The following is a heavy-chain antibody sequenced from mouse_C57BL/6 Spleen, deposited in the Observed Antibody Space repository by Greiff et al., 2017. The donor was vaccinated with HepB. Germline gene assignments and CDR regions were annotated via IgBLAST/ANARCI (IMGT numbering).Heavy chain of an antibody. D-gene: IGHD1-1*01. CDR2: INPSSGYT. CDR1: GYTFTSYT. V-gene: IGHV1-4*01. Sequence: VQLQQSGAELARPGASVKMSCKASGYTFTSYTMHWVKQRPGQGLEWIGYINPSSGYTKYNQKFKDKATLTADKSSSTAYMQLSSLTSEDSAVYYSARERYYGSGYAMDYWGQGTSVTISS. J-gene: IGHJ4*01. CDR3: ARERYYGSGYAMDY.